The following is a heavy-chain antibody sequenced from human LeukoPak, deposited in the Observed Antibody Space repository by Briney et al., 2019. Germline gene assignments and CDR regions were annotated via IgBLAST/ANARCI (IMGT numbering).Heavy chain of an antibody. V-gene: IGHV4-61*08. Sequence: TSETLSLTCTVSGGSISSGDYYWSWIRQPPGKGLEWIGYIYYSGSTNYNPSLKSRVTISVDTSKNQFSLKLSSVTAADTAVYSCARGKNVDYWGQGTLVTVSS. CDR3: ARGKNVDY. J-gene: IGHJ4*02. CDR2: IYYSGST. CDR1: GGSISSGDYY.